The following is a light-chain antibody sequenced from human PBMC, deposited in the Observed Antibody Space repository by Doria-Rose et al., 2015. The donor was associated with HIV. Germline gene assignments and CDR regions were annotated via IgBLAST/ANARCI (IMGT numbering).Light chain of an antibody. J-gene: IGKJ5*01. CDR1: QRVKSSY. Sequence: TQSPXTLSLSPGERAXLSCRASQRVKSSYLAWYQQKPGQAPRLLIYDASTRATGIPDRSSGSGSGTDFTLTISRLEPEDVAVYYCQQYGTSRGTFGQGTRLEIK. CDR3: QQYGTSRGT. CDR2: DAS. V-gene: IGKV3-20*01.